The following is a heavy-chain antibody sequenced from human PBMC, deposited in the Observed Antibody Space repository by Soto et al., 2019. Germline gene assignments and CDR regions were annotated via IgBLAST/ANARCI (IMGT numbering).Heavy chain of an antibody. V-gene: IGHV1-8*01. CDR3: ATCRDYYDSSGYYCDAFDI. J-gene: IGHJ3*02. Sequence: ASVKVSCKASGYTFTSYDINWVRQATGQGLEWMGWMNPNSGNTGYAQKFQGRVTMTRNTSISTAYMELSSLRSEDTAVYYCATCRDYYDSSGYYCDAFDIWGQGTMVTVSS. D-gene: IGHD3-22*01. CDR1: GYTFTSYD. CDR2: MNPNSGNT.